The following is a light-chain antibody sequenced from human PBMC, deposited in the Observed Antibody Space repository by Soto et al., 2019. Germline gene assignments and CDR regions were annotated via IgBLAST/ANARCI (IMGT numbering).Light chain of an antibody. CDR1: QSVSSSY. J-gene: IGKJ1*01. V-gene: IGKV3-20*01. CDR3: QLYGFSPWT. CDR2: GAS. Sequence: VMTQYPVTLSVTHGDRSTLSCRASQSVSSSYLAWYQQKPGQAPRLLIYGASSRATGIPDRFSGSGSGTDFTLTISCLEPEDFTVYYCQLYGFSPWTFGQGGNVDIK.